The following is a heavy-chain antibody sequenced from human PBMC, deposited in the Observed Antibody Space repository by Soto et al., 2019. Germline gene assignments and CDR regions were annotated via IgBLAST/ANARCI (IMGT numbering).Heavy chain of an antibody. D-gene: IGHD2-2*01. Sequence: ASVKVSCKASGYIFTNDDISWVRQAPGQGLEWMGWISAYNGDTDSAQKLQGRVTMNTDISTNTAYMELRSLRSDDTAVYFCARVHCSTTRCYWRDYYLDHWGQGTLVTVSS. V-gene: IGHV1-18*01. CDR2: ISAYNGDT. CDR3: ARVHCSTTRCYWRDYYLDH. CDR1: GYIFTNDD. J-gene: IGHJ4*02.